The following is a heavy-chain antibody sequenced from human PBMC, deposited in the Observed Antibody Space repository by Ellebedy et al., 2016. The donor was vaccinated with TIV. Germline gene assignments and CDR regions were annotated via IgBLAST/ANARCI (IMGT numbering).Heavy chain of an antibody. D-gene: IGHD3-16*01. J-gene: IGHJ5*02. CDR3: IRDGGWEVA. V-gene: IGHV3-74*01. Sequence: PGGSLRLSCAASGFTFSSYRMSWVRQGPGKGLAWVARLNSGGSTSDYAESVKGRFTISRDNARNTLYLQMKGLRVEDTAVYYCIRDGGWEVAWGQGTLVTVSS. CDR2: LNSGGSTS. CDR1: GFTFSSYR.